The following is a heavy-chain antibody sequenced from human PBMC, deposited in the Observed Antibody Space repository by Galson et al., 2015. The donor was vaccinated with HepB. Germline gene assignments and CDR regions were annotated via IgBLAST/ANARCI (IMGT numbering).Heavy chain of an antibody. CDR1: GFTFSNYA. Sequence: SLRLSCAASGFTFSNYAMHWVRQAPGMGLEWVTLISSDGSNKYYTESVKGRFSISRDNSKNTVYLQINSLRAEDTAVYYCVRVDFSDPSLFDFWGQGTLVTVSS. CDR3: VRVDFSDPSLFDF. CDR2: ISSDGSNK. J-gene: IGHJ4*02. D-gene: IGHD4-11*01. V-gene: IGHV3-30-3*01.